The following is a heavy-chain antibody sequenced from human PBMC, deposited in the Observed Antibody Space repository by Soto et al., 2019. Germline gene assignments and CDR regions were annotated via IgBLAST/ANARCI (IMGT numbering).Heavy chain of an antibody. CDR1: GGSISSGGYY. CDR2: IYYSGST. V-gene: IGHV4-31*03. CDR3: ARDLRIVGATTPTGGMDV. Sequence: SETLSLTCTVSGGSISSGGYYWSWIRQHPGKGLEWIGYIYYSGSTYYNPSLKSRVTISVDTSKNQFSLKLSSVTAADTAVYYCARDLRIVGATTPTGGMDVWGQGTTVTVSS. J-gene: IGHJ6*02. D-gene: IGHD1-26*01.